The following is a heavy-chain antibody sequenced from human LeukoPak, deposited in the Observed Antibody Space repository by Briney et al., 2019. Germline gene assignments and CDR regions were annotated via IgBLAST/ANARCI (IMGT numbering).Heavy chain of an antibody. CDR2: ISGSGGST. V-gene: IGHV3-23*01. CDR3: AKDDGYDILTGYCKT. J-gene: IGHJ5*02. Sequence: PAGSLRLSCAASGFTFSSNAMGRVRQAPGKGLKGVSAISGSGGSTYYADSGKGRFTISRDNCKNTLYLQRNSLSAEDTAVYYCAKDDGYDILTGYCKTWGQGTLVTVSS. CDR1: GFTFSSNA. D-gene: IGHD3-9*01.